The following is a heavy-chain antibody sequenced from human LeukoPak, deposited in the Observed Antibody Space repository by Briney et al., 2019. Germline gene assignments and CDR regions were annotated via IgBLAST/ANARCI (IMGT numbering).Heavy chain of an antibody. D-gene: IGHD6-19*01. CDR3: ARRLAGVDY. CDR1: GYTFTNDD. Sequence: ASVSDSCKASGYTFTNDDINWVRHAPGQGLEWMGWMNPNSGNTGYAQKFQGRVTMTRNTSISTAYMELSSLRSEDTAVYYCARRLAGVDYWGQGTLVTVSS. CDR2: MNPNSGNT. J-gene: IGHJ4*02. V-gene: IGHV1-8*01.